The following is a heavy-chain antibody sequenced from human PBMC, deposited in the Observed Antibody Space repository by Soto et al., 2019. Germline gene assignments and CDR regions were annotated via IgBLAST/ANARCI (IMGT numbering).Heavy chain of an antibody. CDR3: ARDNAIWQAGIGYFDY. J-gene: IGHJ4*02. Sequence: QVQLVESGGGVVQPGRSLRLSCAASGFTFSSYSMHWVRQAPGKGLEWVALISYDGNKKYYAYSVKGRFTISRDNSKDTLYLQMNSLKPEDTAVYYCARDNAIWQAGIGYFDYWGQGTLVTVSS. V-gene: IGHV3-30-3*01. D-gene: IGHD6-13*01. CDR1: GFTFSSYS. CDR2: ISYDGNKK.